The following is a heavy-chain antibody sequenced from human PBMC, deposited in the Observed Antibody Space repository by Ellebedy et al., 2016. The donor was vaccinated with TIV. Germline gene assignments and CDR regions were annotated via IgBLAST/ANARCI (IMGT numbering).Heavy chain of an antibody. CDR1: GIIFSSYW. CDR3: ATERSGSYYNY. D-gene: IGHD1-26*01. CDR2: MNSDGSST. J-gene: IGHJ4*02. V-gene: IGHV3-74*01. Sequence: GESLKISCAASGIIFSSYWMHWVRQAPGKGLVWVSRMNSDGSSTTYADSVKGRFTISRDNAKNTVYLQMNSLRAEDTAVYYCATERSGSYYNYWGQGTLVTVSS.